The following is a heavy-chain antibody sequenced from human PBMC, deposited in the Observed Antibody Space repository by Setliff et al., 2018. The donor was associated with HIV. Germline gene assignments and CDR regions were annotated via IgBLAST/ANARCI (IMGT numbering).Heavy chain of an antibody. CDR3: AATYYYDSSGLHGFDY. CDR2: IIPIFGTA. CDR1: GGTFSSYA. J-gene: IGHJ4*02. Sequence: RASVKVSCKASGGTFSSYAISWVRQAPGQGLEWMGGIIPIFGTANYAQKFQGRVTITADESTSTAYMELSSLRSEDTAVYYCAATYYYDSSGLHGFDYWGQGTLVTVS. D-gene: IGHD3-22*01. V-gene: IGHV1-69*13.